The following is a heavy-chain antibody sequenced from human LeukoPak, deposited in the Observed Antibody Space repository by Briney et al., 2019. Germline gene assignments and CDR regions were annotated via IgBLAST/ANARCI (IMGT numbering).Heavy chain of an antibody. CDR3: ARDSAARPYAFDI. V-gene: IGHV4-59*01. D-gene: IGHD6-6*01. CDR1: GGSFSGYY. CDR2: IYYSGST. J-gene: IGHJ3*02. Sequence: SETLSLTCAVYGGSFSGYYWSWIRQPPGKGLEWIGYIYYSGSTNYNPSLKSRVTISVDTSKNQFSLKLSSVTAADTAVYYCARDSAARPYAFDIWGQGTMVTVSS.